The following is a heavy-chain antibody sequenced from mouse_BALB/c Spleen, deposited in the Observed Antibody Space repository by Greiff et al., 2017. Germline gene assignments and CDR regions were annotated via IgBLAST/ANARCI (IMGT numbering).Heavy chain of an antibody. V-gene: IGHV5-9-4*01. D-gene: IGHD2-1*01. CDR3: AREGGGNYFLYAMDY. CDR2: ISSGGSYT. J-gene: IGHJ4*01. CDR1: GFTFSSYA. Sequence: EVQGVESGGGLVKPGGSLKLSCAASGFTFSSYAMSWVRQSPEKRLEWVAEISSGGSYTYYPDTVTGRFTISRDNAKNTLYLEMSSLRSEDTAMYYGAREGGGNYFLYAMDYWGQGTSVAVSS.